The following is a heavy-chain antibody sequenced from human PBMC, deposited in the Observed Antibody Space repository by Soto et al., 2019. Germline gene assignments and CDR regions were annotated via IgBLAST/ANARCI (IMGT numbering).Heavy chain of an antibody. Sequence: EVQLVESGGGLVQPGGSLRLSCAASGFTFSNYWMSWVRQAPGKGLEWLANIKEDGRETNYVDSVKGRFTISRDNAKNSLYLQINSLRAEDTAVFYCARERPSGLDDLDYWGQGTLVTVSS. CDR3: ARERPSGLDDLDY. J-gene: IGHJ4*02. V-gene: IGHV3-7*01. CDR1: GFTFSNYW. D-gene: IGHD1-1*01. CDR2: IKEDGRET.